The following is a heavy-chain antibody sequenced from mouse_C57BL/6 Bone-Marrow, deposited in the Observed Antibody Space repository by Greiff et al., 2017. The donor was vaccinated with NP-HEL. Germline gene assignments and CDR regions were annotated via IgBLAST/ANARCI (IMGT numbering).Heavy chain of an antibody. CDR2: ISSGGDYI. CDR3: TRESTTVVPNPYYYAMDY. D-gene: IGHD1-1*01. CDR1: GFTFSSYA. Sequence: DVHLVESGEGLVKPGGSLKLSCAASGFTFSSYAMSWVRQTPEKRLEWVAYISSGGDYIYYADTVKGRFTISRDNARNTLYLQMSSLKSEDTAMYYCTRESTTVVPNPYYYAMDYWGQGTSVTVSS. V-gene: IGHV5-9-1*02. J-gene: IGHJ4*01.